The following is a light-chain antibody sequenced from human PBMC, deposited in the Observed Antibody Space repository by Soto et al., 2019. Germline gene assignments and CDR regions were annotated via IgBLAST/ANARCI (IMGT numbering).Light chain of an antibody. CDR2: DVS. CDR3: SSYTSSSTYV. V-gene: IGLV2-14*01. J-gene: IGLJ1*01. Sequence: HSVLTQPASVSGSPGQSITISCTGTSSDVGGYNYVSWYQQHPGKAPKLMIYDVSNRPSGVSNRFSGSKSGNTASLTISGLQAEDEADYYCSSYTSSSTYVFGTG. CDR1: SSDVGGYNY.